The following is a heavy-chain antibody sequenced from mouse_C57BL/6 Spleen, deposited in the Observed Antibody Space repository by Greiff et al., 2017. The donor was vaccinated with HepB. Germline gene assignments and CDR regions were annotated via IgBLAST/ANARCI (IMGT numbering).Heavy chain of an antibody. V-gene: IGHV5-4*01. CDR1: GFTFSSYA. Sequence: EVQLVESGGGLVKPGGSLKLSCAASGFTFSSYAMSWVRQTPEKRLEWVATISDGGSYTYYPDNVKGRFTISRDNAKNNLYLQMSHLKSEDTAMYYCAREELGRENRNYYAMDYWGQGTSVTVSS. J-gene: IGHJ4*01. D-gene: IGHD4-1*01. CDR2: ISDGGSYT. CDR3: AREELGRENRNYYAMDY.